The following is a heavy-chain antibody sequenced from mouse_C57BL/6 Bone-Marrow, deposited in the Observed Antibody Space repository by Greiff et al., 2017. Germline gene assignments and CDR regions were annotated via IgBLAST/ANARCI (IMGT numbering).Heavy chain of an antibody. CDR3: ARGGYSNYVRAMDY. D-gene: IGHD2-5*01. CDR1: GFTFSDYG. CDR2: ISSGSSTI. Sequence: EVMLVESGGGLVKPGGSLKLSCAASGFTFSDYGMHWVRQAPEKGLEWVAYISSGSSTIYYADTVKGRFTISRDNAKNTLFLQMTSLRSEDTAMYYCARGGYSNYVRAMDYWGQGTSVTVSS. V-gene: IGHV5-17*01. J-gene: IGHJ4*01.